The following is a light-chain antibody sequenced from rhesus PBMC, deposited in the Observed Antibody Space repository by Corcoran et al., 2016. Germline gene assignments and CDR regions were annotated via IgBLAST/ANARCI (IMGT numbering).Light chain of an antibody. Sequence: DVVMTQSPLSLPITPGQPASISCRSSQRLVHSAGNTSLSWYQQKPGQPPRLLIYKVSNRSAGVPDRFVGSGAGTDFTLKRSRGEAEEVGVYYCGQGTHWPLTVGGGTKGEIK. CDR2: KVS. V-gene: IGKV2-64*02. J-gene: IGKJ4*01. CDR3: GQGTHWPLT. CDR1: QRLVHSAGNTS.